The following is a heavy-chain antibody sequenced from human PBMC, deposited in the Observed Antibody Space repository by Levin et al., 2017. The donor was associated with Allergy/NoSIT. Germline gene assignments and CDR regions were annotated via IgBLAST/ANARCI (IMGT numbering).Heavy chain of an antibody. V-gene: IGHV3-23*01. CDR3: ARIKDPFIEAFYYGMDV. J-gene: IGHJ6*02. D-gene: IGHD2/OR15-2a*01. CDR2: LSASGAKT. Sequence: QPGGSLRLSCVASGFTFGSYAMSWVRQAPGEGLEWVSALSASGAKTYDADSVKGRFTISRDNSKSILFLQMNSLRAEDTAAYYCARIKDPFIEAFYYGMDVWGQGTTVTVSS. CDR1: GFTFGSYA.